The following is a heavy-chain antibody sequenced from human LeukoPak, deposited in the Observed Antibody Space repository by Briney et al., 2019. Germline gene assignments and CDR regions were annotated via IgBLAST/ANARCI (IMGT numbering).Heavy chain of an antibody. CDR1: GFTFSSYW. CDR2: IRPDGSEI. D-gene: IGHD6-13*01. Sequence: TGGSLRLSCAASGFTFSSYWMSWVRQAPGKGLEWVANIRPDGSEIYYGDSVKGRFTISRDNAKNSLYLQMNSLRAEDTAVYYCARDGSSSWPPTWGQGTLVTVSS. CDR3: ARDGSSSWPPT. V-gene: IGHV3-7*01. J-gene: IGHJ5*02.